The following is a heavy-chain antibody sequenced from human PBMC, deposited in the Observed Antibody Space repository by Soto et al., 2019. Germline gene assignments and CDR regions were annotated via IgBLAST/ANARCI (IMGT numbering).Heavy chain of an antibody. J-gene: IGHJ4*02. V-gene: IGHV4-59*01. CDR1: GGSISSYY. CDR3: AVPAGY. CDR2: IYDSGST. Sequence: QVQLQESGPGLVKPSETLSLTCTISGGSISSYYWSWMRQPPAKGLEWIRNIYDSGSTNYLPSLRRPLTISLDTSVDYFSIQLTCVPAADTAGYSCAVPAGYWGPGTLVTVSS.